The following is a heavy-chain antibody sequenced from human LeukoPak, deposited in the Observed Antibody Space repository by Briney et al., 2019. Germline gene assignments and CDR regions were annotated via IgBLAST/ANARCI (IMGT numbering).Heavy chain of an antibody. CDR1: GFIFSTYA. CDR2: ISRNGGNA. D-gene: IGHD4-23*01. CDR3: ARVKVSGGFDI. Sequence: GGSLRLSCAASGFIFSTYAMHWVRQAPGKGLEFVSAISRNGGNAYYANSVKGRFTIPRDNSKNTLYLQMGSLRADDMAVYYCARVKVSGGFDIWGQGTMVTVSS. V-gene: IGHV3-64*01. J-gene: IGHJ3*02.